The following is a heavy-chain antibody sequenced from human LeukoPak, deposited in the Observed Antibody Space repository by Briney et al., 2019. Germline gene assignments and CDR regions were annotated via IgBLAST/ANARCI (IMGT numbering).Heavy chain of an antibody. Sequence: ASETLSLTCTVSGGSISSYYWSWIRQPAGRGLEWIGRIYTSGSTNYNPSLKSRVTMSVDTSKNQFSLKLSSVTAADTAVYYCARERYSYGSSWFDPWGQGTLVTVSS. J-gene: IGHJ5*02. CDR2: IYTSGST. V-gene: IGHV4-4*07. D-gene: IGHD5-18*01. CDR1: GGSISSYY. CDR3: ARERYSYGSSWFDP.